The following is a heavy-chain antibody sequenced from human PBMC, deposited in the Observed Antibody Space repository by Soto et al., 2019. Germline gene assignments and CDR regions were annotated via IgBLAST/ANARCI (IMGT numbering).Heavy chain of an antibody. CDR3: GRQPGHCGSTTCFGYYSVDV. D-gene: IGHD2-2*01. CDR2: IYYSGST. Sequence: QLQLQESGPRLVKPSETLSLTCSVSGGSISSSSYSWGWIRQPPGKGLEWIGTIYYSGSTHYNPSLEGRVAIPAAPPNNQLSLRLSSVTAADTAVYYCGRQPGHCGSTTCFGYYSVDVWGQGTTVTVS. CDR1: GGSISSSSYS. V-gene: IGHV4-39*01. J-gene: IGHJ6*02.